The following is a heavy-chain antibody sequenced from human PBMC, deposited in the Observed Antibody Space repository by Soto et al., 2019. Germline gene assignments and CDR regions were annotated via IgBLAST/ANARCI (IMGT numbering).Heavy chain of an antibody. V-gene: IGHV3-9*01. J-gene: IGHJ4*02. CDR2: ISWNSGSI. CDR1: GFTFDDYA. D-gene: IGHD5-18*01. CDR3: AKDRGYSYGYFDY. Sequence: GGSLRLSCAASGFTFDDYAMHWVRQAPGKGLEWVSGISWNSGSIGYADSVKGRFTISRDNAKNSLYLQMNSLRAEDTALYYCAKDRGYSYGYFDYWGQGTLVTVSS.